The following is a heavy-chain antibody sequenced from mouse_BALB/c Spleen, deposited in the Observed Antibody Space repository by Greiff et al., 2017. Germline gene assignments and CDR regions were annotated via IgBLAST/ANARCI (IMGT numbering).Heavy chain of an antibody. CDR2: IDPENGNT. Sequence: EVKLMESGAELVRPGALVKLSCKASGFNIKDYYMHWVKQRPEQGLEWIGWIDPENGNTIYDPKFQGKASITADTSSNTAYLQLSSLTSEDTAVYYCARSLLYCSSPLAYWGQGTLVTVSA. D-gene: IGHD1-1*01. V-gene: IGHV14-1*02. J-gene: IGHJ3*01. CDR1: GFNIKDYY. CDR3: ARSLLYCSSPLAY.